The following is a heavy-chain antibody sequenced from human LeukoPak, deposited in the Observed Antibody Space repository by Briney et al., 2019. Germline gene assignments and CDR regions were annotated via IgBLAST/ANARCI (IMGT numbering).Heavy chain of an antibody. J-gene: IGHJ6*03. V-gene: IGHV3-30*02. CDR1: GFTFSSYG. D-gene: IGHD6-6*01. CDR3: AKWVAARNYMDV. CDR2: IRHDGSDK. Sequence: GGSLRLSCAASGFTFSSYGMHWVRQAPGKGLEWVAFIRHDGSDKYYADSVKGRFTISRDNSKNMLYLQMNSLRAEDTAVYYCAKWVAARNYMDVWGKGTTVTVSS.